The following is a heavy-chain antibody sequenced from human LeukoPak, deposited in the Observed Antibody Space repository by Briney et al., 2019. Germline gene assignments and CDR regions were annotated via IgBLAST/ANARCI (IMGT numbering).Heavy chain of an antibody. V-gene: IGHV4-61*05. CDR1: GGSISSSSYY. CDR3: ARMVGYSYGLHY. CDR2: IYYSGST. Sequence: PSETLSLTCTVSGGSISSSSYYWGWIRQPPGKGLEWIGYIYYSGSTNYNPSLKSRVTISVDTSKNQFSLKLSSVTAADTAVYYCARMVGYSYGLHYWGQGTLVTVSS. D-gene: IGHD5-18*01. J-gene: IGHJ4*02.